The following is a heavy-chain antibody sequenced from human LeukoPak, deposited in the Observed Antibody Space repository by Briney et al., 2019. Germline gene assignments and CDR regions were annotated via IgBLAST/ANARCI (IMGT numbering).Heavy chain of an antibody. V-gene: IGHV3-21*01. J-gene: IGHJ4*02. CDR2: ISSSSSYI. CDR1: GFTVSSNY. Sequence: GGSLRLSCAVSGFTVSSNYMTWVRQAPGKGLEWVSSISSSSSYIYYADSVKGRFTISRDNAKNSLYLQMNSLRAEDTAVYYCARPTSYGDYETNFDYWGQGTLVTVSS. CDR3: ARPTSYGDYETNFDY. D-gene: IGHD4-17*01.